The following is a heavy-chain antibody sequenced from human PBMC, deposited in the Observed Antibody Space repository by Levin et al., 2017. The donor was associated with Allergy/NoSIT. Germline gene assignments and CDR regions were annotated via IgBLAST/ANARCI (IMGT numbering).Heavy chain of an antibody. CDR3: ARDFWSGYHPGVVDY. J-gene: IGHJ4*02. V-gene: IGHV3-21*01. Sequence: AGGSLRLSCAASEFTFSSYNMNWVRQAPGKGLEWVSSISSSSSYIYYADSVKGRFTISRDNAKNSLYLQMNSLRAEDTAVYYCARDFWSGYHPGVVDYWGQGTLVTVSS. CDR1: EFTFSSYN. D-gene: IGHD3-3*01. CDR2: ISSSSSYI.